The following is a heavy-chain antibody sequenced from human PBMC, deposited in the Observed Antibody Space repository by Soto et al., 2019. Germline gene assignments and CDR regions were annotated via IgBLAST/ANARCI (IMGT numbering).Heavy chain of an antibody. CDR3: AGSQLVYRYALHFFDY. J-gene: IGHJ4*02. CDR1: GGSISSTSHY. V-gene: IGHV4-39*01. CDR2: IYYSGRT. Sequence: QLQLQESGPGLVKPSETLSLTCTVSGGSISSTSHYWDLIRQPPGKGLEWIGSIYYSGRTYYNPSLKSRVSISVDTSQNKFSLRLSSVTAADTAVYYCAGSQLVYRYALHFFDYWGQGTLVTVSS. D-gene: IGHD5-18*01.